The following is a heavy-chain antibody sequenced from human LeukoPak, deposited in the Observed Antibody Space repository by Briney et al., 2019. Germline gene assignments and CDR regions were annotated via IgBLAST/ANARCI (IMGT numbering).Heavy chain of an antibody. Sequence: ASVKVSCKASGYTFTSYGISWVRQAPGQGLEWMGWISAYNGNTNYAQKLQGRVTMTTDTSTSTAYMELRSLRSDDTAVYYCARGPPIYCSSTSCYTGPLNYFDYWGQGTLVTVSS. CDR1: GYTFTSYG. V-gene: IGHV1-18*01. J-gene: IGHJ4*02. D-gene: IGHD2-2*02. CDR3: ARGPPIYCSSTSCYTGPLNYFDY. CDR2: ISAYNGNT.